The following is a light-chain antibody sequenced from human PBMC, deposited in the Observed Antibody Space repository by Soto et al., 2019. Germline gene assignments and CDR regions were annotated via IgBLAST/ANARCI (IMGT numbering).Light chain of an antibody. J-gene: IGKJ1*01. Sequence: DIQMTQSPSTLSASVGDRVTITCRALQRFSSWLAWYQQKTGKTPKLLICDASTLKSGVPSRFSGSGSGTEFTLTISSLQPDDFATYYCQQYNHYSPWTFGQGTKVDIK. CDR1: QRFSSW. V-gene: IGKV1-5*01. CDR3: QQYNHYSPWT. CDR2: DAS.